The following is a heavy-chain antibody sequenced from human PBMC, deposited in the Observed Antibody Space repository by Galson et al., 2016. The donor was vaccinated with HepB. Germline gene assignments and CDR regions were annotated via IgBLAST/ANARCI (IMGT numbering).Heavy chain of an antibody. CDR2: VSAADDNT. Sequence: SVKVSCKASGYTFTSNAIHWVRQAPGQRLEWLGWVSAADDNTRYSQNFQGRVTFTRDTSAGTVYMELSALRPEDTATYFCARGNTDGWYHDYWGQGTLVIVSS. J-gene: IGHJ4*02. V-gene: IGHV1-3*01. CDR3: ARGNTDGWYHDY. D-gene: IGHD6-19*01. CDR1: GYTFTSNA.